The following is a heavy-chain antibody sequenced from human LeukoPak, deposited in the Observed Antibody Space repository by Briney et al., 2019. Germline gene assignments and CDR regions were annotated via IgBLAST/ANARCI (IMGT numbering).Heavy chain of an antibody. D-gene: IGHD6-13*01. CDR2: ISAYTGNT. CDR1: GYTFTSYG. Sequence: ASVKVSCKASGYTFTSYGISWGRQAPGHGLEWMGWISAYTGNTNYGQKLQGRVTMTTDTSTSTAYMELRSLRSDDTAVYYCARDLHRLKQQLQPGTYYYYGVDVWGQGTTVTVSS. J-gene: IGHJ6*02. V-gene: IGHV1-18*01. CDR3: ARDLHRLKQQLQPGTYYYYGVDV.